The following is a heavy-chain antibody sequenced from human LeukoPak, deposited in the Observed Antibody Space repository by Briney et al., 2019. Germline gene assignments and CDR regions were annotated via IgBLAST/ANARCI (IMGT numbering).Heavy chain of an antibody. Sequence: ASVTVSCKTSGYTFTGYYMHWVRQAPGQGLEWMGWINPNTGVTNYAQKFQGRVTLTRDTSIITAYMELTRLRSDDTAVYYCARDRTTVTTGYYGMDVWGQGTTVTVSS. CDR1: GYTFTGYY. CDR3: ARDRTTVTTGYYGMDV. J-gene: IGHJ6*02. CDR2: INPNTGVT. D-gene: IGHD4-17*01. V-gene: IGHV1-2*02.